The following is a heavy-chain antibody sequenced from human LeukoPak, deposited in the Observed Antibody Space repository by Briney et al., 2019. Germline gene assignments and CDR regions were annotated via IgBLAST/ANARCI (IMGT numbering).Heavy chain of an antibody. J-gene: IGHJ5*02. CDR3: ARGKPDNDILTGYSA. V-gene: IGHV4-31*03. D-gene: IGHD3-9*01. CDR1: GVSIGSGGYY. CDR2: IYYSGTT. Sequence: SETLSLTCTVSGVSIGSGGYYWNWIRQHPGKGLEWIGYIYYSGTTYYNPSLKSRVTISVDTSKNQLSLKLSSVTAADTAVYYCARGKPDNDILTGYSAWGQGTLVTVSS.